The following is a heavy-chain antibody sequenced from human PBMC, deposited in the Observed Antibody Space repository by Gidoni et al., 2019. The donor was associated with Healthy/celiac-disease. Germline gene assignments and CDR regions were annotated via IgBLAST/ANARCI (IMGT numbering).Heavy chain of an antibody. CDR3: ARDGSSSSLSYYYGMDV. D-gene: IGHD6-6*01. CDR1: GGTFSSYA. Sequence: QVQLVQSGAEVTKPGSSVTVSCKASGGTFSSYAISGVRPAPGQGIEWMGGIIPIFGTATYEQKFQGRVTITADESTSTAYMELSSLRSEDTAVYYCARDGSSSSLSYYYGMDVWGQGTTVTVSS. CDR2: IIPIFGTA. V-gene: IGHV1-69*01. J-gene: IGHJ6*02.